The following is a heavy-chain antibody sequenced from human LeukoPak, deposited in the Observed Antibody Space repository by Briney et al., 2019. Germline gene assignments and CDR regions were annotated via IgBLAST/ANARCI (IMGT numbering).Heavy chain of an antibody. J-gene: IGHJ4*02. Sequence: GASVKVSCKASGGTFSSYAISWVRQAPGQGLEWMGGIIPIFGTANYAQKFQGRVTIIADESTSTAYMELSSLRSEDTAVYYCATDYDYVWGSYHYTRYWGQGTLVTVSS. CDR3: ATDYDYVWGSYHYTRY. CDR1: GGTFSSYA. V-gene: IGHV1-69*13. CDR2: IIPIFGTA. D-gene: IGHD3-16*02.